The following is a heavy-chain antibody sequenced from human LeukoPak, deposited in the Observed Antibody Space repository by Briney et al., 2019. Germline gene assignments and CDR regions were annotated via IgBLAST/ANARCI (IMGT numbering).Heavy chain of an antibody. CDR2: INIDSSYI. J-gene: IGHJ4*02. CDR3: ARGSYVQQRQDLFDY. CDR1: GFTFSRYS. D-gene: IGHD6-13*01. V-gene: IGHV3-21*01. Sequence: GGSLRLSCAASGFTFSRYSMNWVRQAPGKVLEWVSSINIDSSYIYYADSVKGRFTISRDNAKNSLYLQMNSLRAEDTAVYYCARGSYVQQRQDLFDYWGQGTLVTVSS.